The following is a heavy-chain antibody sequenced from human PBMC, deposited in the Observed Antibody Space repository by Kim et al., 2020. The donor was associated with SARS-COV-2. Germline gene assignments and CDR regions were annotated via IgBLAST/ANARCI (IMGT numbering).Heavy chain of an antibody. CDR3: ARDSSSNPYYYGMEV. CDR1: GFTFSSYG. D-gene: IGHD4-4*01. CDR2: IWYDGSNK. Sequence: GGSLRLSCAASGFTFSSYGMHWVRQAPGKGLEWVAVIWYDGSNKYYADSVKGRFTISRDNSKNTLYLQMNSLRAEDTAVYYCARDSSSNPYYYGMEVWGQGTTVTVSS. J-gene: IGHJ6*02. V-gene: IGHV3-33*01.